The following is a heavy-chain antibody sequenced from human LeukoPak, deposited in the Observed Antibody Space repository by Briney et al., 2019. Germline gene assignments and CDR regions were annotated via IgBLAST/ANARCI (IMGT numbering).Heavy chain of an antibody. J-gene: IGHJ3*02. Sequence: GGSLRLSCAASGFSFSNYGMNWVRQAPGKGPGWVAIISSDGRTQIYTDSVKGRFTISRDNLKKTLNLQMDYLEAEDTAVYYCAKEEGWGVNSFDMWGQGTMVTVSS. CDR3: AKEEGWGVNSFDM. CDR2: ISSDGRTQ. CDR1: GFSFSNYG. D-gene: IGHD1-26*01. V-gene: IGHV3-30*18.